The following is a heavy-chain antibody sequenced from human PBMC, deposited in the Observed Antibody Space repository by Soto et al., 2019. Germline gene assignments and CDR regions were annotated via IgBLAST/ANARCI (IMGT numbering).Heavy chain of an antibody. J-gene: IGHJ4*02. CDR2: IYHSGST. CDR1: GDSISSSKW. Sequence: SETLSLTCAVSGDSISSSKWWSWVRQPPGKGLEWIGEIYHSGSTNYNPSLKSRVIISVDKSKNQFSLKLSSVTDADTAVYYCARAGRGPLCSGGSCSWIDYWGQGTLVTVSS. D-gene: IGHD2-15*01. CDR3: ARAGRGPLCSGGSCSWIDY. V-gene: IGHV4-4*02.